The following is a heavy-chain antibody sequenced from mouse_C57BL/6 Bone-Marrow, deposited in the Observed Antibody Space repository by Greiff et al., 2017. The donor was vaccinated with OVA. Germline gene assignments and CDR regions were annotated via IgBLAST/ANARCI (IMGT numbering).Heavy chain of an antibody. J-gene: IGHJ2*01. V-gene: IGHV1-64*01. D-gene: IGHD1-1*01. CDR3: AINYGSPFDY. CDR1: GYTFTSYW. CDR2: IHPNSGST. Sequence: VQLQQPGAELVKPGASVKLSCKASGYTFTSYWMHWVKQRPGQGLEWIGMIHPNSGSTNYNEKFKGKATLTVDKSSSTAYMQLSSLTSEDSAVYYCAINYGSPFDYWGQGTTLTVSS.